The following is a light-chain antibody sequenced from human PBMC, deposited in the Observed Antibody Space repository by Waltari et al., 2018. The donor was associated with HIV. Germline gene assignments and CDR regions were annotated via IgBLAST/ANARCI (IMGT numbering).Light chain of an antibody. CDR2: WAS. J-gene: IGKJ2*01. CDR3: QQYHSIPNT. CDR1: QSVLHIPNNNHY. Sequence: DIVLTQSPDSLAVSLGERATLNCRSSQSVLHIPNNNHYLTWYQQRPGQPPELLIFWASTRETGVPDRFSGSGSGTDFTLTISSLQAEDVAVYYCQQYHSIPNTFGQGTKVEIK. V-gene: IGKV4-1*01.